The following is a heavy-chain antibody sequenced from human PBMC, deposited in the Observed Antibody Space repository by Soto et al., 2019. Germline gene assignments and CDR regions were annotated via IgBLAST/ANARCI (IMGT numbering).Heavy chain of an antibody. CDR2: INAGNGNT. CDR1: GYTCTSCA. D-gene: IGHD3-9*01. CDR3: ARAHYDILTGYSLNWFDP. V-gene: IGHV1-3*01. Sequence: AXVKVSCKASGYTCTSCAMNWVHQAPGQSLERMGWINAGNGNTKYSQKFQGRVTITRDTSASTAYMELSSLRSEDTAVYYCARAHYDILTGYSLNWFDPWGQGTLVTVSS. J-gene: IGHJ5*02.